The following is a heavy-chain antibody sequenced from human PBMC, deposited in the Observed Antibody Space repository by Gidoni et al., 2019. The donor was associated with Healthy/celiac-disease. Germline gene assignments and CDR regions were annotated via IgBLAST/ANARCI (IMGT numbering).Heavy chain of an antibody. CDR3: ARPHSRGYSYYYYYMDV. J-gene: IGHJ6*03. Sequence: HVQLVQSGPEAKKPGSPVKVSCKASGASFSSYAIRWVRQAPGQGLQWMGEILPIVGTANYAKKFQGRVTITADESTSTAYMELSSLRSEDTAVYYCARPHSRGYSYYYYYMDVWGKGTTVTVSS. V-gene: IGHV1-69*01. CDR1: GASFSSYA. D-gene: IGHD3-22*01. CDR2: ILPIVGTA.